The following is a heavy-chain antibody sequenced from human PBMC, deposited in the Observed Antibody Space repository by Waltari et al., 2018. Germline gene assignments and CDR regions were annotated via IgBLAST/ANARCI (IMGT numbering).Heavy chain of an antibody. Sequence: QVQLQESGPGLVKPSDTLSLTCTVSGGSISSYYWSWIRQPPGEGLEWIGYIYYSESTDCNPSLKSRVTISVDTAKNQFSLTLSSVTAADTAVYYCARDREGGQWLVSWYFDLWGRGTLVTVSS. CDR1: GGSISSYY. CDR3: ARDREGGQWLVSWYFDL. D-gene: IGHD6-19*01. J-gene: IGHJ2*01. V-gene: IGHV4-59*01. CDR2: IYYSEST.